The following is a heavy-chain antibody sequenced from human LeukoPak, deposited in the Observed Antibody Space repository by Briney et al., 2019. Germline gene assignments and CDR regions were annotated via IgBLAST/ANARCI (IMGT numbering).Heavy chain of an antibody. CDR2: ISSSSSYI. J-gene: IGHJ4*02. D-gene: IGHD2-15*01. V-gene: IGHV3-21*01. Sequence: GGSLRLFCAASGFTFSSYSMNWVRQAPGKGLEWVSSISSSSSYIYYADSGKGRFPISRDNAKNSLYLQMNSLRAEDTAVYYCAREFGYCSGGSCYSFGYYFDYWGQGTLVTVSS. CDR3: AREFGYCSGGSCYSFGYYFDY. CDR1: GFTFSSYS.